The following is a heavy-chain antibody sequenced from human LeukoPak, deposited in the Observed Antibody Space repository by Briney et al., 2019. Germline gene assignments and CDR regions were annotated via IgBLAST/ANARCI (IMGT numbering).Heavy chain of an antibody. J-gene: IGHJ6*03. CDR2: INHSGST. V-gene: IGHV4-34*01. CDR3: ARGRGSSSWYYYYYYMDV. CDR1: GGSFSGYY. D-gene: IGHD6-13*01. Sequence: SETLSLTCAVYGGSFSGYYWSWIRQPPGKGLEWIGEINHSGSTNYNPSLKSRVTISVDTSKDQFSLKLSSVTAADTAVYYCARGRGSSSWYYYYYYMDVWGKGTTVTVSS.